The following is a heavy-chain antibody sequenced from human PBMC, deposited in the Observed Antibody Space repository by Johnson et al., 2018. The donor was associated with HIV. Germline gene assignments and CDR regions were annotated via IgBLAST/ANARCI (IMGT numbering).Heavy chain of an antibody. CDR3: ARSWELGETAFDI. CDR1: GFTFDDYG. V-gene: IGHV3-20*04. J-gene: IGHJ3*02. Sequence: VQLVESGEGVVRPGGSLRLSCAAFGFTFDDYGMTWVRQIAGKGLEWVSGINWNGDRTGYADSVKGRFTISRDNSKNTLYLQMNSLRAEDTAVYYCARSWELGETAFDIWGQGTTVTVSS. CDR2: INWNGDRT. D-gene: IGHD1-26*01.